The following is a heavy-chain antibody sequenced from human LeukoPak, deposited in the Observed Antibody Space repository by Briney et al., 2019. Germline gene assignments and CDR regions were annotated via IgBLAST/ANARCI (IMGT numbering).Heavy chain of an antibody. CDR2: INYSGSP. CDR1: GGSLTRYH. Sequence: SETLSLTCTVSGGSLTRYHWGWIRQPPGKGLEWIGYINYSGSPNYSPSIESRVTISLDTPKYRFSLQLSSVSAADTAVYYCARRGVGATTWDAFDIWGQGTLVTVSS. V-gene: IGHV4-59*08. D-gene: IGHD1-26*01. CDR3: ARRGVGATTWDAFDI. J-gene: IGHJ3*02.